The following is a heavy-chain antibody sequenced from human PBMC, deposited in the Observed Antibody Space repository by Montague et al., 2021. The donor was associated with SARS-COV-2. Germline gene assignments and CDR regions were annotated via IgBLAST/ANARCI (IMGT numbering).Heavy chain of an antibody. CDR3: ARAVTTGIDWFDP. J-gene: IGHJ5*02. D-gene: IGHD4-17*01. CDR1: SGSISSHY. V-gene: IGHV4-59*11. CDR2: VNYGGST. Sequence: SETLSLTCTVSSGSISSHYWSWIRQPPGKGLEWIGYVNYGGSTNYNPSLRSRVSISLDTSKNQFSLWLNSVTAAATAVYYCARAVTTGIDWFDPWGQGTLVIVSS.